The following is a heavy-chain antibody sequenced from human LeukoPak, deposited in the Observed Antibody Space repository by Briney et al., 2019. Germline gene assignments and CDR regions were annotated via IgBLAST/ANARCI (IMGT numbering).Heavy chain of an antibody. Sequence: SETLSLTCAVYGGSFSDYYWSWIRQPPGKGLEWIGEINHSGGTNYYPSLKSRVTISLDTSKNQFSLKLRSVTAADTAVYYCAREDDFWSGPLGYWGQGTLVTVSS. D-gene: IGHD3-3*01. V-gene: IGHV4-34*01. CDR1: GGSFSDYY. CDR3: AREDDFWSGPLGY. CDR2: INHSGGT. J-gene: IGHJ4*02.